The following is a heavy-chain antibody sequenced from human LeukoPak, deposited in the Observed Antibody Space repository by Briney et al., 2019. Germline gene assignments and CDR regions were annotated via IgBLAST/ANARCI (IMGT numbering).Heavy chain of an antibody. D-gene: IGHD4-17*01. CDR3: ASARHGDYVWDY. Sequence: GESLKISCKGSGYSFTYWIGWVRQVPGKGLEWMGIIYSGDSHTKYSPSFQGRVTISADKSISTAYLQWSSLEASDTAMYYCASARHGDYVWDYWGQGTLVTVSS. CDR2: IYSGDSHT. J-gene: IGHJ4*02. CDR1: GYSFTYW. V-gene: IGHV5-51*01.